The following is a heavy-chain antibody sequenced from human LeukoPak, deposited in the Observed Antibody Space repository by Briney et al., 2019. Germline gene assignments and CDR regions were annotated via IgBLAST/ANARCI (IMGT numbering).Heavy chain of an antibody. Sequence: GGSLRLSCAASGFTFSSYSMNWVRQAPGKELEWVSYISSSSSTIYYADSVKGRFTISRDNAKNSLYLQMNSLRAEDTAVYYCARDGSGWPDYYYYYMDVWGKGTTVTVSS. CDR2: ISSSSSTI. CDR3: ARDGSGWPDYYYYYMDV. J-gene: IGHJ6*03. D-gene: IGHD2-15*01. CDR1: GFTFSSYS. V-gene: IGHV3-48*01.